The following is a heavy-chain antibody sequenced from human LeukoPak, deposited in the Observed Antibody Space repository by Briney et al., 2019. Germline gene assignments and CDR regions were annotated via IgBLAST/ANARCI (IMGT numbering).Heavy chain of an antibody. CDR1: GGSTSSSGYY. Sequence: SETLSLTCTVSGGSTSSSGYYWGWIRHPPGKGLEWIGTIYYSRSAYYNPSLKSRVTISVDTSKNQFYLKLSSVTAADTAVYYCASGYCTSASCYFSLDYWGQGPLVTVSS. J-gene: IGHJ4*02. D-gene: IGHD2-2*03. CDR3: ASGYCTSASCYFSLDY. V-gene: IGHV4-39*07. CDR2: IYYSRSA.